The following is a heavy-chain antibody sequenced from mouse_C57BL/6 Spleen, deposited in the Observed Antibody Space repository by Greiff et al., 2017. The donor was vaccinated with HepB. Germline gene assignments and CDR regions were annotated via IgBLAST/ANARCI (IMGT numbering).Heavy chain of an antibody. V-gene: IGHV14-2*01. CDR3: ARPHYYSSTLFAY. Sequence: EVQLQQSGAELVKPGASVKLSCTASGFNIKDYYMHWVKQRTEQGLEWIGRIDPEDGETKYAPKFQGKATIPADTSPNTAYLQLSSLPSEDTAVDYCARPHYYSSTLFAYWGQGTLVTVSA. J-gene: IGHJ3*01. CDR2: IDPEDGET. CDR1: GFNIKDYY. D-gene: IGHD1-1*01.